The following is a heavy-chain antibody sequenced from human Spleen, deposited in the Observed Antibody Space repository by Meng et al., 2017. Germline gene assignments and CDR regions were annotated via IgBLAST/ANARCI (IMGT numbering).Heavy chain of an antibody. CDR1: GGSISSGGYY. CDR3: ARDSPYCSTAICYGGVRALDI. CDR2: IHYSGST. V-gene: IGHV4-31*03. D-gene: IGHD2-2*01. Sequence: SETLSLTCTVSGGSISSGGYYWSWIRQHPGKGLEWIGHIHYSGSTYYNPSLKSRVTISLDTSKSQFSLRLSSVTAADTAVYYCARDSPYCSTAICYGGVRALDIWGQGTMVTVSS. J-gene: IGHJ3*02.